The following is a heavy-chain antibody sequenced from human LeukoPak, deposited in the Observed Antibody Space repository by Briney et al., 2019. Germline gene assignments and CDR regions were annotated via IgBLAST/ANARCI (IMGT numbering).Heavy chain of an antibody. V-gene: IGHV3-21*01. J-gene: IGHJ4*02. CDR2: ISSSSTYI. Sequence: GGSLRLSCAASGFTFSSYSMNWVRQAPGKGLEWASSISSSSTYIYYADSVKGRFTVSRDNAKNSLYLQMNSLRAEDTAVYFCASQYTSSRIFDDWGQGTLVTVSP. D-gene: IGHD6-13*01. CDR1: GFTFSSYS. CDR3: ASQYTSSRIFDD.